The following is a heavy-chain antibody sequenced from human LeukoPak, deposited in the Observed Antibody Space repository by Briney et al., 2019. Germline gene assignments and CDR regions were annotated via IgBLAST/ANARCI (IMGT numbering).Heavy chain of an antibody. CDR3: ASGEAYYDFWSGYKAFDY. Sequence: ASVKASCKASGYTFTSYYMHWVRQAPGQGLEWMGIINPSGGSTSYAQKFQGRVTMTRDTSTSTVYMELSSLRSEDTAVYYCASGEAYYDFWSGYKAFDYWGQGTLVTVSS. CDR2: INPSGGST. CDR1: GYTFTSYY. D-gene: IGHD3-3*01. V-gene: IGHV1-46*01. J-gene: IGHJ4*02.